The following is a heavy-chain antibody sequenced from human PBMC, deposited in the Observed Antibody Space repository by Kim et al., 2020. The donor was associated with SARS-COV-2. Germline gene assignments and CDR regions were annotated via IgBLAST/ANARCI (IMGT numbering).Heavy chain of an antibody. Sequence: SETLSLTCAVYGGSFSGYYWSWIRQPPGKGLEWIGEINHSGSTNYNPSLKSRVTISVDTSKNQFSLKLSSVTAADTAVYYCSQAAGYFDWLVRNYYYYGMDVWGQGTTVTVSS. V-gene: IGHV4-34*01. CDR1: GGSFSGYY. CDR2: INHSGST. D-gene: IGHD3-9*01. CDR3: SQAAGYFDWLVRNYYYYGMDV. J-gene: IGHJ6*02.